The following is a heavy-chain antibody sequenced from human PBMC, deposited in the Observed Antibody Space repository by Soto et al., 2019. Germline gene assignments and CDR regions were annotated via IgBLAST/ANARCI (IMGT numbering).Heavy chain of an antibody. D-gene: IGHD1-26*01. CDR2: IYDSGSP. CDR3: ARGVGSSPPRY. Sequence: PSETPSLTCTISGGSISVYYWSWIRQPPGQALEWIGYIYDSGSPYYNPSLRSRVIISADTSKNQISLKLTSATAADTAVYYCARGVGSSPPRYWGRGTLVTVSS. V-gene: IGHV4-59*01. J-gene: IGHJ4*02. CDR1: GGSISVYY.